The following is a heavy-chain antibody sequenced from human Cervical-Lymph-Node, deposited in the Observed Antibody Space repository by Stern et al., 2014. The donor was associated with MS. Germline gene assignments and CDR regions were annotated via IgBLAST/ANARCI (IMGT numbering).Heavy chain of an antibody. J-gene: IGHJ4*02. CDR2: IYSSGST. CDR1: GASFTDYY. CDR3: ARGGRMATMFY. Sequence: QVQLQQSGPGLVQPSETLSLTCTVAGASFTDYYWSWIRQSPGKGLEWIAYIYSSGSTNYNPSPKSRVIILSDTSKNQFFLKLRAVTAANTAVYYCARGGRMATMFYWGQGNLVTVSS. D-gene: IGHD5-24*01. V-gene: IGHV4-59*01.